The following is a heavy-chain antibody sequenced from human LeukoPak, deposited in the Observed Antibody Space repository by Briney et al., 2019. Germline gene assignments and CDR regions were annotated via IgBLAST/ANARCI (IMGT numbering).Heavy chain of an antibody. CDR3: ARHVTVIPSYLYYYMDV. CDR2: IYPGDSDT. CDR1: GYSFTSYW. V-gene: IGHV5-51*01. J-gene: IGHJ6*03. Sequence: GESLKISCKGSGYSFTSYWIGWVRQMPGKGLEWMGIIYPGDSDTRYSPSFQGQVTISADKSIGTAYLQWGSLKASDTAIYYCARHVTVIPSYLYYYMDVWGNGTTVIVSS. D-gene: IGHD4-17*01.